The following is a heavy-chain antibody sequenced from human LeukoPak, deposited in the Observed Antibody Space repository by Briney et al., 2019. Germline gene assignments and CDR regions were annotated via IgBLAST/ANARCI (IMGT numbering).Heavy chain of an antibody. V-gene: IGHV3-7*01. J-gene: IGHJ6*02. CDR1: GFTFSSYW. D-gene: IGHD4-17*01. Sequence: PGGSLRLSCAASGFTFSSYWMSWVRQAPGKGLEWVANIKQDGSEKYYVDSVKGRFTISRDNAKNSLYLQMNSLRAEDTAVYYCARDDYGDYGPYYYYGMDVWGQGTTVTDSS. CDR3: ARDDYGDYGPYYYYGMDV. CDR2: IKQDGSEK.